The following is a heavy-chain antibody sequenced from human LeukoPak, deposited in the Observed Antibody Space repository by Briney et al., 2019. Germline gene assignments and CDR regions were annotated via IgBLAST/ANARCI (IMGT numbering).Heavy chain of an antibody. CDR1: GGSISSYY. D-gene: IGHD4-17*01. J-gene: IGHJ4*02. CDR3: ARHGSGDYVASDYFDC. CDR2: IYTSGST. V-gene: IGHV4-4*07. Sequence: SQTLSLTCTVSGGSISSYYWSWIRQPAGKWRGWIGRIYTSGSTNYNPSLKSRVTMSVDTSKNQFSLKLSSVTAADTAVYYCARHGSGDYVASDYFDCWGQGTLVTVSS.